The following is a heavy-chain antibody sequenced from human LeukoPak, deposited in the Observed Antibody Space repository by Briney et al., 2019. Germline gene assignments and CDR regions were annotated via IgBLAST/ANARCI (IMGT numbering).Heavy chain of an antibody. J-gene: IGHJ4*02. D-gene: IGHD3-10*01. V-gene: IGHV1-69*04. CDR1: GGTFSSYA. CDR3: ARAGLGEYFDY. Sequence: SGGTFSSYAIXWVRQAPGQGLEXXGRIIPILGIANYAQKFQGRVTITADKSTSTAYMELNSLRAEDTAVYYCARAGLGEYFDYWGQGTLVTVSS. CDR2: IIPILGIA.